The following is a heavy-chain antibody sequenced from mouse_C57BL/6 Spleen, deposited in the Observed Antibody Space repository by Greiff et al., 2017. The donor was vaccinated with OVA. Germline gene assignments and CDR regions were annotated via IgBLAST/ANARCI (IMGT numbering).Heavy chain of an antibody. J-gene: IGHJ1*03. CDR2: ISDGGSYT. V-gene: IGHV5-4*01. D-gene: IGHD1-1*02. Sequence: EVKLVESGEGLVKPGGSLKLSCAASGFTFSSYAMSWVRQTPEKRLEWVAYISDGGSYTYYPDNVKGRFTISRDNAKNNLYLQMSHLKSEDTAMYYCAREGVANWYFDVWGTGTTVTVSS. CDR1: GFTFSSYA. CDR3: AREGVANWYFDV.